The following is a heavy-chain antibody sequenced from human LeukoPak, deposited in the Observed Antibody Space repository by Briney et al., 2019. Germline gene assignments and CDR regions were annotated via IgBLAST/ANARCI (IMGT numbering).Heavy chain of an antibody. V-gene: IGHV3-7*01. Sequence: GGSLRLSCVASGFTFRSYWMSWVRQAPGKGLEWVANINQDGSEKYDVDSAKGRFTISRDNAKNSLYLQMNRLRVEDTAMYYCARVGGGDGSGWSTTDYWGQGTLVTISS. CDR3: ARVGGGDGSGWSTTDY. D-gene: IGHD6-19*01. J-gene: IGHJ4*02. CDR2: INQDGSEK. CDR1: GFTFRSYW.